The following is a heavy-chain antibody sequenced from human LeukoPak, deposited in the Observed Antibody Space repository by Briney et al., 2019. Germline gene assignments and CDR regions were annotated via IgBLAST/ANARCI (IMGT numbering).Heavy chain of an antibody. CDR1: GGTFSSYA. CDR2: IIPIFGTA. V-gene: IGHV1-69*13. D-gene: IGHD2-8*02. Sequence: SVKVSCKASGGTFSSYAISWVRQAPGQGLEWMGGIIPIFGTANYAQKFQGRVTITADESTSTAYMELSSLRSEDTAVYHCARFQMSDNGWWYYFDYWGQGPLVTVSS. J-gene: IGHJ4*02. CDR3: ARFQMSDNGWWYYFDY.